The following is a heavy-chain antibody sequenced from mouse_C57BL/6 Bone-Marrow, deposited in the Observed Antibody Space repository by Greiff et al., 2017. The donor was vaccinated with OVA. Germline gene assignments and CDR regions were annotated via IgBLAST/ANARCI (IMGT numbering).Heavy chain of an antibody. CDR2: ISNLAYSI. D-gene: IGHD4-1*01. J-gene: IGHJ3*01. CDR3: ARHETGTLAWFAY. V-gene: IGHV5-15*01. CDR1: GFTFSDYG. Sequence: DVMLVESGGGLVQPGGSLKLSCAASGFTFSDYGMAWVRQAPRKGPEWVAFISNLAYSIYYADTVTGRFTISRENAKNTLYLEMSSLRSEDTAMYYCARHETGTLAWFAYWGQGTLVTVSA.